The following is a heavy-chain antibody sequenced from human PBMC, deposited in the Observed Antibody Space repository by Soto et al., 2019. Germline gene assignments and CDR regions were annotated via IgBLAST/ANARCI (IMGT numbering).Heavy chain of an antibody. CDR2: MNPNSGDT. Sequence: QVQLVQSGAEVKKPGASVKVSCKASGYTFTSYDINWVRQATGQGLEWMGWMNPNSGDTGYAQKFQGRVTMTRSTSTSTAYMEVNNLRSEDTAMYYGTRRGFGAGVWFDPWGQGSLVTVSS. CDR1: GYTFTSYD. J-gene: IGHJ5*02. CDR3: TRRGFGAGVWFDP. V-gene: IGHV1-8*01. D-gene: IGHD3-10*01.